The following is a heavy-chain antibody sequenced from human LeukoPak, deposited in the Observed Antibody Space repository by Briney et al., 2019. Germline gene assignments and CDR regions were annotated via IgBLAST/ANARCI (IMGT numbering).Heavy chain of an antibody. CDR1: GFTFSSYS. CDR2: ISSSSSYI. V-gene: IGHV3-21*04. J-gene: IGHJ4*02. CDR3: AKDHITMIVVVITTGFDY. D-gene: IGHD3-22*01. Sequence: GGSLRLSCVASGFTFSSYSMNWVRQAPGKGLEWVSSISSSSSYIYYADSVKGRFTISRDNAKNSLYLQMNSLRAEDTAVYYCAKDHITMIVVVITTGFDYWGQGTLVTVSP.